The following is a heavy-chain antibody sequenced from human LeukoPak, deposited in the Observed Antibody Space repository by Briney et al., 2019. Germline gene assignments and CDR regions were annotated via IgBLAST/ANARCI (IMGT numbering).Heavy chain of an antibody. CDR2: IYHSGST. CDR3: ARERLDYYDSGGHFDS. J-gene: IGHJ4*02. V-gene: IGHV4-39*07. CDR1: GGSISSSSYY. D-gene: IGHD3-22*01. Sequence: SETLSLTCTVSGGSISSSSYYWGWIRQPPGKGLEWIGEIYHSGSTNYNPSLKSRVTISVDESKNQFSLKLNSVTAADTAVYYCARERLDYYDSGGHFDSWGQGTLVTVSS.